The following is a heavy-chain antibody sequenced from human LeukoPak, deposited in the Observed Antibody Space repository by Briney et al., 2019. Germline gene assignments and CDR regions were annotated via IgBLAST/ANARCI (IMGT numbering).Heavy chain of an antibody. CDR1: GGSISSGDYY. D-gene: IGHD2-2*02. CDR2: IYYSGST. J-gene: IGHJ4*02. V-gene: IGHV4-30-4*08. Sequence: SQTLSLTCTVSGGSISSGDYYWSWIRQPPGKGLEWIGYIYYSGSTYYNPSLKSRVTISVDTSKNQFSLKLSSVTAADTAVYYCAGARLGYCSSTSCYTLYFDYWGQGTLVTVSS. CDR3: AGARLGYCSSTSCYTLYFDY.